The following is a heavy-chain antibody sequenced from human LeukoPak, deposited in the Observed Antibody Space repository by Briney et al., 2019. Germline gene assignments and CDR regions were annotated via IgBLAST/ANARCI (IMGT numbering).Heavy chain of an antibody. Sequence: PSETLSLTCAVSGYSISSGYYGGGIRQPPGQGVEGIGSIYHSGSTYYNPSLKSRVTISVDTSKNQFSLKLSSVTAADTAVYYCARLRYYYDSSGYCFDYWGQGTLVTVSS. V-gene: IGHV4-38-2*01. D-gene: IGHD3-22*01. CDR2: IYHSGST. J-gene: IGHJ4*02. CDR3: ARLRYYYDSSGYCFDY. CDR1: GYSISSGYY.